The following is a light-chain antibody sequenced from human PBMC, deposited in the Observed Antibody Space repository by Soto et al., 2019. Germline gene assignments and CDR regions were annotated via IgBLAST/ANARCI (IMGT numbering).Light chain of an antibody. CDR1: QSISSY. CDR2: AAS. CDR3: QQSYSTPRT. Sequence: DIQMTQSPSSLSASVGDRVTITCRASQSISSYLNWYQQIPGKAPKLLIYAASSLQSGVPSRFSGSGSGTDFTLTISSLQPVDFATYYCQQSYSTPRTFGQGTKVEIK. J-gene: IGKJ1*01. V-gene: IGKV1-39*01.